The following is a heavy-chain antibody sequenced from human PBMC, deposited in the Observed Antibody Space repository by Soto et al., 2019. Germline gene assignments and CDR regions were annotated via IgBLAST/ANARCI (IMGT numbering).Heavy chain of an antibody. J-gene: IGHJ4*02. Sequence: EVQLLESGGDLVQPGGTLRLSCAASGFTFSGHTMSWVRQGPGKGLEWVSGVMGGGGGTYYADSVKGRFTISRDNSKNTLYLQMDSLRAEDTAVYYCAKGEGYCGTSGCFGYFAYWGQGTLVTVSS. CDR1: GFTFSGHT. CDR2: VMGGGGGT. V-gene: IGHV3-23*01. D-gene: IGHD2-2*01. CDR3: AKGEGYCGTSGCFGYFAY.